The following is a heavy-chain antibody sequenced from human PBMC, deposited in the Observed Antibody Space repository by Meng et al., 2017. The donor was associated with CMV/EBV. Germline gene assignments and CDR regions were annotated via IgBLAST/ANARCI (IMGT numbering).Heavy chain of an antibody. D-gene: IGHD6-19*01. CDR2: VYYIVST. V-gene: IGHV4-39*01. CDR1: GGPISNSSYY. CDR3: ARQGDESSGWYAGFDP. Sequence: SDTLSSTCTVPGGPISNSSYYWCWIRQPPGRGLEWVGSVYYIVSTYYNPSLTSRVTISVDTFKNQFSLKLTSVTAADTAVFYCARQGDESSGWYAGFDPWGQGTLVTVSS. J-gene: IGHJ5*01.